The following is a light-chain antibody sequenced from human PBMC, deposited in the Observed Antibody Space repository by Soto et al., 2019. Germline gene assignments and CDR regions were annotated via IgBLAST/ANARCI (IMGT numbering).Light chain of an antibody. CDR1: SSDVGSYNL. CDR2: EGS. J-gene: IGLJ2*01. CDR3: CSYAGSSTLNVV. Sequence: QSVLTQPASVSGSPGQSITISCTGTSSDVGSYNLVSWYQQHPGKAPKLMIYEGSKRPSGVSKRFSGSKSGNTASLTISGLQAEDEADYYCCSYAGSSTLNVVFGGGTKLTVL. V-gene: IGLV2-23*01.